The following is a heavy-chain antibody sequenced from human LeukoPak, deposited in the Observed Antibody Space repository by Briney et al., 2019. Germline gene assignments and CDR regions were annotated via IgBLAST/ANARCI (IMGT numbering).Heavy chain of an antibody. Sequence: SETLSLTCSVSGYSISSGYYWGWIRQAPGKGLEWIGNLYHSGSAYYNPSLKSRVSISVDTSKNQFSLNLSSVTAADTAVYYCATEIQNIAGRVYWGQGTLVTVSS. J-gene: IGHJ4*02. CDR1: GYSISSGYY. V-gene: IGHV4-38-2*02. CDR2: LYHSGSA. D-gene: IGHD6-6*01. CDR3: ATEIQNIAGRVY.